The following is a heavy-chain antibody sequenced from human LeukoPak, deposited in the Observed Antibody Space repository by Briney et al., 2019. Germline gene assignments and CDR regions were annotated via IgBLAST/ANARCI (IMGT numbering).Heavy chain of an antibody. D-gene: IGHD6-19*01. CDR3: ARHPSYFSGWPLDS. J-gene: IGHJ4*02. CDR2: IYLGDSDT. V-gene: IGHV5-51*01. CDR1: GDRFISYW. Sequence: GESLKISCKGSGDRFISYWIGWVRQMPGKGLEWMGIIYLGDSDTRYSPSFQGQVTISADTSISTAYLQWSSLKVSDTATYYCARHPSYFSGWPLDSWGQGTLVTVSS.